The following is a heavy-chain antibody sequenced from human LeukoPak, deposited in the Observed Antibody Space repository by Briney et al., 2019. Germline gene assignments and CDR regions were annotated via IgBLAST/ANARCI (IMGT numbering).Heavy chain of an antibody. V-gene: IGHV1-2*02. J-gene: IGHJ4*02. CDR2: INPNSGGT. CDR3: ARDFATMVRGVSYDY. D-gene: IGHD3-10*01. CDR1: GYTFTGYY. Sequence: ASVKVSCKASGYTFTGYYMHWVRQAPGQGLEWMGWINPNSGGTNYAQKFQGRVTMTRDTSISTAYMELSRLRSDDTAVYYCARDFATMVRGVSYDYWGQGTLVTVSS.